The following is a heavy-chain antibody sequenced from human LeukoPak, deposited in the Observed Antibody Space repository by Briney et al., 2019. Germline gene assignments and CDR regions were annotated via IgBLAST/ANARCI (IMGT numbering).Heavy chain of an antibody. Sequence: KSSQTLSLTCTVSGGSISSGGYYWSWIRQHPGKEPEWIGYIYSSGSTYYNPSLKSRITISVDTSKNQFSLRLSSVTAADTAVYYCAKTAVGSGGAWDAFEIWGQGTVVTVSS. CDR3: AKTAVGSGGAWDAFEI. CDR2: IYSSGST. CDR1: GGSISSGGYY. J-gene: IGHJ3*02. D-gene: IGHD2-15*01. V-gene: IGHV4-31*03.